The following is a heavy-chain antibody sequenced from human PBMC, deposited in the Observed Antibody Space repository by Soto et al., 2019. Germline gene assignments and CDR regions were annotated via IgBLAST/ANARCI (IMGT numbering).Heavy chain of an antibody. CDR3: ARQSGGYYYYGMDV. V-gene: IGHV4-61*08. CDR2: IYYSGTT. D-gene: IGHD1-26*01. CDR1: GGSISSGDYY. Sequence: ASETLSLTCTVSGGSISSGDYYWSWIRQPPGKGLEWIGYIYYSGTTNYSPSLKSRVTISVDTSKNQFSLKLSSVTAADSAIYYCARQSGGYYYYGMDVWGQGTTVT. J-gene: IGHJ6*02.